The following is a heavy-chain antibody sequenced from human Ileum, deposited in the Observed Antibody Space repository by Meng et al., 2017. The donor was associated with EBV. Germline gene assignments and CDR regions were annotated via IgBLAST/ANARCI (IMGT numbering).Heavy chain of an antibody. CDR2: CYSGGNT. CDR3: ARGFSSFEGLGNWFDP. Sequence: VPASAIITRGHYRTRNLLVPWNGVQWISLCYSGGNTNEKSSLKSRGSISLDTSRKQFFLNLKSVTVADTAVYYCARGFSSFEGLGNWFDPWGQGTLVTVSS. V-gene: IGHV4-30-4*02. CDR1: ASAIITRGHY. J-gene: IGHJ5*02. D-gene: IGHD6-13*01.